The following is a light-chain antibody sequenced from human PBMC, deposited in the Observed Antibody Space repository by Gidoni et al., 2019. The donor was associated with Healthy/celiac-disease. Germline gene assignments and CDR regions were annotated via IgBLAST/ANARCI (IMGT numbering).Light chain of an antibody. CDR3: QQYNIYSWT. V-gene: IGKV1-5*03. CDR1: QSIGNW. CDR2: KAS. J-gene: IGKJ1*01. Sequence: DIQMTQSPSTLSASVGDRVTITCRASQSIGNWLAWYQQKPGKAPKLLIYKASSLESGVPSRFSGSGSGTKFTLTISSLQPDDFATYYCQQYNIYSWTFGLGTKVEIK.